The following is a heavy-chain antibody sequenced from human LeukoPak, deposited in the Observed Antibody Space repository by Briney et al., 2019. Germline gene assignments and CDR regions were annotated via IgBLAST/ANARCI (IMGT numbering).Heavy chain of an antibody. CDR1: GVTLDYFG. CDR3: TTLHYYGMVV. CDR2: ISYDGSNK. J-gene: IGHJ6*02. Sequence: GGSLRLSCVASGVTLDYFGMHWARQAPGKGLEWVAVISYDGSNKYYADSVKGRFTISRDNAKNSLYLQMDSLSAEDTAVYYCTTLHYYGMVVWGPGTTVTVS. V-gene: IGHV3-30*03.